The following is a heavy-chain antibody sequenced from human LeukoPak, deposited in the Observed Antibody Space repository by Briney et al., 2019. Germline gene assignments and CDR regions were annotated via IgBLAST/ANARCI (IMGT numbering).Heavy chain of an antibody. J-gene: IGHJ1*01. CDR1: GGSFSGYY. V-gene: IGHV4-34*01. Sequence: SETLSLTCAVYGGSFSGYYWSWIRQPRGKGLEWIGEINHSGSTNYNPSLKSRVTISVDTSKNQFSLKLSSVTAADTAVYYCARGEIGDCSSTSCYSSYFQHWGQGTLVTVSS. D-gene: IGHD2-2*02. CDR3: ARGEIGDCSSTSCYSSYFQH. CDR2: INHSGST.